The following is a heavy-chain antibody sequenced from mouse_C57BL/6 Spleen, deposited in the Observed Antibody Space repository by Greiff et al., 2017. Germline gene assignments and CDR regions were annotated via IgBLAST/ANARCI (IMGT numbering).Heavy chain of an antibody. V-gene: IGHV1-42*01. D-gene: IGHD1-3*01. CDR1: GYSFTGYY. CDR3: APSSKGDAMDY. J-gene: IGHJ4*01. CDR2: INPSTGGT. Sequence: VQLQQSGPELVKPGASVKISCKASGYSFTGYYMNWVKQSPEKSLEWIGEINPSTGGTTYNQKFKAKATLTVDKSSSTAYMQLKRVTSEDSAVYYCAPSSKGDAMDYWGQGTSVTVSS.